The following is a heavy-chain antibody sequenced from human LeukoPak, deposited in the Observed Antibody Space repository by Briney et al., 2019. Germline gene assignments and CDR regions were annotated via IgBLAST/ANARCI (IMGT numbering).Heavy chain of an antibody. CDR2: IDSSDPYT. Sequence: GESLKISCKGSGYSSTNYWITWVRQMPGKGLEWMGMIDSSDPYTNYSPSFQGHVTISADKSISTAYLQWSSLKASDTAMYYCAREKWLVGPDSWGQGSLVTVSS. CDR1: GYSSTNYW. V-gene: IGHV5-10-1*01. CDR3: AREKWLVGPDS. J-gene: IGHJ4*02. D-gene: IGHD6-19*01.